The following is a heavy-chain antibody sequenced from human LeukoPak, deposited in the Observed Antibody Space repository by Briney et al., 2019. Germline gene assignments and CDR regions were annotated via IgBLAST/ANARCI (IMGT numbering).Heavy chain of an antibody. CDR1: GFTFDDYA. CDR2: ISWNSGSI. D-gene: IGHD6-13*01. J-gene: IGHJ3*02. V-gene: IGHV3-9*03. Sequence: GRSLRLSCAASGFTFDDYAVHWRRHARGEGVEWVSGISWNSGSIVYADSVERRFTLSRDNTKNSLYLQMNSLRAEDMALYYCAKEGYSSSWYDSILDIWGQGTMVTVSS. CDR3: AKEGYSSSWYDSILDI.